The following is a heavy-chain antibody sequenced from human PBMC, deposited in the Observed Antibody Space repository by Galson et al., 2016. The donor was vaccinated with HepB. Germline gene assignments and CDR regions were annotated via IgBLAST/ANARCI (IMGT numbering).Heavy chain of an antibody. CDR1: GYTFTSCA. J-gene: IGHJ4*02. CDR3: ARDPRGSAWGGIDS. D-gene: IGHD6-19*01. V-gene: IGHV7-4-1*02. CDR2: INTDTGNP. Sequence: AVEVSCKASGYTFTSCAVTWVRKAPGQGLAWMGWINTDTGNPTYVQGFTGRFVFSFDTSVSKAYLQISSLKAEDTAVYYCARDPRGSAWGGIDSWGQGTLVTVSS.